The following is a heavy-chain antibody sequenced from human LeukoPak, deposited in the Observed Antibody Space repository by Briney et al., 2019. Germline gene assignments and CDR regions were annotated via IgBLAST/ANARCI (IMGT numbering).Heavy chain of an antibody. J-gene: IGHJ5*02. V-gene: IGHV3-30*02. CDR2: IRYDGSNK. CDR3: AKRDIGNWFDP. D-gene: IGHD5-12*01. Sequence: PGGSLRLSCAASGFTVSSNYMSWVRQAPGKGLEWVAFIRYDGSNKYYADSVKGRFTISRDNSKNTLYLQMNSLRAEDTAVYYCAKRDIGNWFDPWGQGTLVTVSS. CDR1: GFTVSSNY.